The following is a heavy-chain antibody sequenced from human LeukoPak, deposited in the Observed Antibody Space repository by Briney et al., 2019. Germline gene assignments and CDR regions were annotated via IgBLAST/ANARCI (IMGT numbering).Heavy chain of an antibody. D-gene: IGHD3-22*01. CDR3: ARETDYYDSSGYGAFDI. J-gene: IGHJ3*02. CDR2: IYHSGST. Sequence: SETLSLTCTVSGYSISSGYYWGWIRQPPGKGLEWIGSIYHSGSTYYNPSLKSRVTISVDTSKNQFSLKLCSVTAADTAVYYCARETDYYDSSGYGAFDIWGQGTMVTVSS. V-gene: IGHV4-38-2*02. CDR1: GYSISSGYY.